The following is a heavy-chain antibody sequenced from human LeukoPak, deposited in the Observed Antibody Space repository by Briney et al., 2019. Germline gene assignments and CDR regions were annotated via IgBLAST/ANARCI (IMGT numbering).Heavy chain of an antibody. CDR1: GFTFSSYA. CDR2: ISGGGGST. J-gene: IGHJ4*02. Sequence: GGSLRLTCAASGFTFSSYAMSWVRQAPGKGLEWVSAISGGGGSTYYADSVKGRFTISRDNSKNTLYLQMNSLRAEDTAVYYCAKTMTGYSSGLDYWGQGTLVTVPS. CDR3: AKTMTGYSSGLDY. V-gene: IGHV3-23*01. D-gene: IGHD6-19*01.